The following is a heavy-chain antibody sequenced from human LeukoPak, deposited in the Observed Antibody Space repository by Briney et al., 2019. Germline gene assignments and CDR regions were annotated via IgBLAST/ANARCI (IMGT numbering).Heavy chain of an antibody. CDR2: ISSSSSYI. D-gene: IGHD1-26*01. V-gene: IGHV3-21*01. CDR1: GFTFSSYA. CDR3: ARDRELGDAFDI. Sequence: GGSLRLSCAASGFTFSSYAMSWVRQAPGKGLEWVSSISSSSSYIYYADSVKGRFTISRDNAKNSLYLQMNSLRAEDTAVYYCARDRELGDAFDIWGQGTMVTVSS. J-gene: IGHJ3*02.